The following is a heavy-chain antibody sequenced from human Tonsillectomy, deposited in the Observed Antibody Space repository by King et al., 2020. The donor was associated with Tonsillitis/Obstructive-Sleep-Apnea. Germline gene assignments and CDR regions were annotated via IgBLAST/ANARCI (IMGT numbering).Heavy chain of an antibody. Sequence: VQLVESGAEVKKPGASVKVSCKVSGYTLTELSMHWVRQAPGRGLEGMGGFDPEDGETIYAQKIQGRVTMTEDTSTDTAYMELSSLRSDDTDVYYCATVSSAGGAYYFDHWGQGTLVTVSS. CDR1: GYTLTELS. CDR3: ATVSSAGGAYYFDH. CDR2: FDPEDGET. V-gene: IGHV1-24*01. J-gene: IGHJ4*02. D-gene: IGHD6-25*01.